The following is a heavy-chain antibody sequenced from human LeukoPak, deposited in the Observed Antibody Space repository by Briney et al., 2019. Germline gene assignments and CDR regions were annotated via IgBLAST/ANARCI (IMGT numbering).Heavy chain of an antibody. CDR2: IYDSGST. Sequence: PSETLSLTCTVSGGSISSYYWSRIRQPPGKGLEWIGYIYDSGSTNYNPSLKSRSTISVDTSKNQFSLKLSSVTAADTAVYYCARRGRNDYYFDYWGQGTLVTVSS. CDR1: GGSISSYY. D-gene: IGHD2-21*02. CDR3: ARRGRNDYYFDY. V-gene: IGHV4-59*08. J-gene: IGHJ4*02.